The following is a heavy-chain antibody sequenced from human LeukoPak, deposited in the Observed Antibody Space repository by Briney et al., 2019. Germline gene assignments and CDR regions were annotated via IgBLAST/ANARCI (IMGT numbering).Heavy chain of an antibody. Sequence: SETLSLTCTVSGGSISYYYWSWIRQSPAKGLEWIGYVYYSGTTNYNPSLKSRVTISVDTSKNQFSLQLRSVTAADTAVYYCAREDPQTRVPEGMDVWGQGTTVTVSS. CDR3: AREDPQTRVPEGMDV. D-gene: IGHD4/OR15-4a*01. J-gene: IGHJ6*02. V-gene: IGHV4-59*01. CDR1: GGSISYYY. CDR2: VYYSGTT.